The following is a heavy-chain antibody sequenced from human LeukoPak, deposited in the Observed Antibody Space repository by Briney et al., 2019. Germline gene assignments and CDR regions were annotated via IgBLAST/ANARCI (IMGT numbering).Heavy chain of an antibody. CDR2: ISYSSTFI. CDR3: ARGGDGYNSYLDF. D-gene: IGHD5-24*01. V-gene: IGHV3-21*06. J-gene: IGHJ4*02. Sequence: GGSLRLSCEGSGFNFSTFSLNWVRQAPGKGLEWVAPISYSSTFIDYADSVKGRFTISRDNIQNSVYLQMNSLRDDDTAAYFCARGGDGYNSYLDFWGQGTLLTVSS. CDR1: GFNFSTFS.